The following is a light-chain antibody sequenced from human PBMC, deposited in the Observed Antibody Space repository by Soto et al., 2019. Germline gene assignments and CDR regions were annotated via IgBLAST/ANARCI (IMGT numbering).Light chain of an antibody. V-gene: IGKV3-20*01. CDR2: GAS. J-gene: IGKJ5*01. CDR1: QSVSSSY. CDR3: QQYGSSPT. Sequence: EIVLTQSPGTMSLSPGERATLSCRASQSVSSSYLAWYQQKPGHAPRLLIYGASSRAAGIPDRFSGSGSGTDFTLTISRLEPEDFAVYYCQQYGSSPTFGQGTRL.